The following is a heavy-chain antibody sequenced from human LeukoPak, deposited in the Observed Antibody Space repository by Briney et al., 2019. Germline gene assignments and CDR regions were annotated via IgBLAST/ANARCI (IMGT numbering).Heavy chain of an antibody. D-gene: IGHD3/OR15-3a*01. V-gene: IGHV3-21*01. J-gene: IGHJ4*02. Sequence: GGSLRLSCAASGFTFSSYSMNWVRQAPGKGLEWVSFISSSRSYIYYADSVKGRFTISRDNAKNSLFLQMNSLRDEDTATYYCVRDLVWDTGRVDYWGQGTLVTVSS. CDR2: ISSSRSYI. CDR1: GFTFSSYS. CDR3: VRDLVWDTGRVDY.